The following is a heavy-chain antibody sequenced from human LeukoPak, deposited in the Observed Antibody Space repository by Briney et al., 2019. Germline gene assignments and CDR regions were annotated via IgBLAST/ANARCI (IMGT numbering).Heavy chain of an antibody. CDR1: GYTFTGYY. CDR3: ARDLGGSYSDWFDP. Sequence: ASVKVSCKASGYTFTGYYMHWVRQAPGQGLEWMGWINPNIGGTNYAQKFEGRVTMTRDTSISTAYMELSRMRSDDTAVYYCARDLGGSYSDWFDPWGQGTLVTVSS. CDR2: INPNIGGT. D-gene: IGHD1-26*01. J-gene: IGHJ5*02. V-gene: IGHV1-2*02.